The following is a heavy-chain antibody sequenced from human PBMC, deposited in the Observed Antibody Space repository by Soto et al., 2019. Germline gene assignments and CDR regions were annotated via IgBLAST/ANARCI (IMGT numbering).Heavy chain of an antibody. Sequence: PGGSLRLPCAASGFTFSSYAMHWVRQAPGKGLEWVAVISYDGSNKYYADSVKGRFTISRDNSKNTLYLQMNSLRAEDTAVYYCARDAGDIVVVPAAQVHYYGMDVWGQGTTVTVSS. J-gene: IGHJ6*02. V-gene: IGHV3-30-3*01. D-gene: IGHD2-2*01. CDR1: GFTFSSYA. CDR2: ISYDGSNK. CDR3: ARDAGDIVVVPAAQVHYYGMDV.